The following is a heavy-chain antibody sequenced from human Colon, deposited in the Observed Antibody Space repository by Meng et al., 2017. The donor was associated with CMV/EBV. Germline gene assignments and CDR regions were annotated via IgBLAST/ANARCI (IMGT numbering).Heavy chain of an antibody. Sequence: GSLSLTCTVSGGSISSSSYYWGWIRQPPGKGLEWIGSIYYSGSTYYNPSLKSRVTISVDTSKNQFSLKLSSVTAADTAVYYCAREFTIFGGSPSYWFDPWGQGTLVTVSS. CDR1: GGSISSSSYY. CDR2: IYYSGST. V-gene: IGHV4-39*07. D-gene: IGHD3-3*01. CDR3: AREFTIFGGSPSYWFDP. J-gene: IGHJ5*02.